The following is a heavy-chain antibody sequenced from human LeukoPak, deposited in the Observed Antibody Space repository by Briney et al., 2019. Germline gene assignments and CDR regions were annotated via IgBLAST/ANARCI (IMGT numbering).Heavy chain of an antibody. Sequence: ASVKVSCKASGYTFTSYGISWVRQAPGQGLEWMGWISAYNGNTNYAQKLQGRVTMTGDRSISTAYMELSRLRSDDTAVYYCARERTPGSGYGVDYWGQGTVVTVSS. CDR3: ARERTPGSGYGVDY. V-gene: IGHV1-18*01. D-gene: IGHD6-25*01. CDR2: ISAYNGNT. CDR1: GYTFTSYG. J-gene: IGHJ4*02.